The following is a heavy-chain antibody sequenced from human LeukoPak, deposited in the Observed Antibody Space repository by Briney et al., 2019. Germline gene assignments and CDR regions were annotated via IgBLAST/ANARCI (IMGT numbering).Heavy chain of an antibody. CDR3: AREDGWFGELSLDY. Sequence: ASVKVSCKASGGTFSRYAISWVRQAPGQGLEWMGRIIPIFGTANYAQKFQGRVTITTDESTSTAYMELSSLRSEDTAVYYCAREDGWFGELSLDYWGQGTLVPVSS. CDR2: IIPIFGTA. CDR1: GGTFSRYA. D-gene: IGHD3-10*01. J-gene: IGHJ4*02. V-gene: IGHV1-69*05.